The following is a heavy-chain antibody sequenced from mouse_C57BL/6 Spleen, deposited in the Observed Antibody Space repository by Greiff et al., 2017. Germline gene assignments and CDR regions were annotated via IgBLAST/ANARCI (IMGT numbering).Heavy chain of an antibody. D-gene: IGHD1-1*01. V-gene: IGHV5-9*01. CDR2: ISGGGGNT. J-gene: IGHJ1*03. CDR1: GFTFSSYT. CDR3: ARTDYYGSSYGYFDV. Sequence: EVHLVESGGGLVKPGGSLKLSCAASGFTFSSYTMSWVRQTPEKRLEWVATISGGGGNTYYPDSVKGRFTISRDNAKNTLYLQMSSLRSEDTALYYCARTDYYGSSYGYFDVWGTGTTVTVSS.